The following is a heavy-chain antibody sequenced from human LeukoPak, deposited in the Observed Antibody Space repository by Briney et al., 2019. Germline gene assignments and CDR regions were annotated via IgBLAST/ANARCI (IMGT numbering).Heavy chain of an antibody. CDR3: ARVRDGYNDAYDI. Sequence: ASVKVSCKASGYTFTRYGMSWVRQAPGQGLEWMGIIGGSTNYAQKFQGRVTMTRDTSTSTVYMELSSLRSEDTAVYYCARVRDGYNDAYDIWGQGTMVTVHS. CDR2: IGGST. D-gene: IGHD5-24*01. V-gene: IGHV1-46*01. CDR1: GYTFTRYG. J-gene: IGHJ3*02.